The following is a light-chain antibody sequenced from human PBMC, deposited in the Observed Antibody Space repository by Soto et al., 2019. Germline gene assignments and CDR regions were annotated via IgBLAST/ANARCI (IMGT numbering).Light chain of an antibody. CDR1: SSNIGAGYD. CDR3: QSYASSLSGSV. Sequence: QSVLTQPPSVSGAPGQRVTISCTGSSSNIGAGYDVHWYQQLPGTAPKLLIYGNSNRPSGVPDRFSGSKSGTSASLAITGLLAEDEADYSCQSYASSLSGSVFGGGTKLTVL. V-gene: IGLV1-40*01. CDR2: GNS. J-gene: IGLJ3*02.